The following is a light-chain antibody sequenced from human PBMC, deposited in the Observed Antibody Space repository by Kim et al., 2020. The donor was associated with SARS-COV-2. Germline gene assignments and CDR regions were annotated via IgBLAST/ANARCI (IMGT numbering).Light chain of an antibody. V-gene: IGKV3-15*01. CDR2: GAS. CDR1: QSVSSN. Sequence: EIVMTQSPATLSVSPGERATLSCRASQSVSSNLAWYQQKPGQAPRLLIYGASTRATGIPARFSGSGSGTEFTLTISSLQSEDFAVYYCQHYNNCPQTFGQGTKVDIK. J-gene: IGKJ1*01. CDR3: QHYNNCPQT.